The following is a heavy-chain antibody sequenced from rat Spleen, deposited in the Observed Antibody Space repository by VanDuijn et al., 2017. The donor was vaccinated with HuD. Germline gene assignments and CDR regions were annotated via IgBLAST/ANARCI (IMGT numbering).Heavy chain of an antibody. Sequence: EVQLVESGGGLVQPGRSLKLSCAASGFTFTNYGMHWIRQAPGKGLEWVASITNTGDSTYYPDSVKGRFTISRDDSKSMVYLQMDNLKTEDTAMYYCTAMGTGYWGQGVMVTVSS. D-gene: IGHD1-7*01. V-gene: IGHV5-19*01. CDR2: ITNTGDST. CDR3: TAMGTGY. J-gene: IGHJ2*01. CDR1: GFTFTNYG.